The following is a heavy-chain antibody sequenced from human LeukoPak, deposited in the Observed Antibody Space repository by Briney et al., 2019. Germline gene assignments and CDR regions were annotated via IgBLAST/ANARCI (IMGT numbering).Heavy chain of an antibody. J-gene: IGHJ4*02. Sequence: PGGSLRLSCAASGFTFSTYEMKWVRQAPGKGLEWVSYITGSGSPIYYADFVKGRFTISRDNAKNSLPLQMNSLRADDTAIYFCVTHSSSADYWGQGTLVTVSS. V-gene: IGHV3-48*03. CDR1: GFTFSTYE. D-gene: IGHD6-6*01. CDR2: ITGSGSPI. CDR3: VTHSSSADY.